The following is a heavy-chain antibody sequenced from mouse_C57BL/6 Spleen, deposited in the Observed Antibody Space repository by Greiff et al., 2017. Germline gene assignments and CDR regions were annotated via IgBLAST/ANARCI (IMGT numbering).Heavy chain of an antibody. CDR3: AIHYYAMDD. V-gene: IGHV1-20*01. J-gene: IGHJ4*01. CDR1: GYSFTGYF. Sequence: VQLQQSGPELVKPGDSVKLSCKASGYSFTGYFMNWVMQSHGKSLEWIGRINPYNGDTFYNQKFKGKATLTVDKSSSTAHMERRSLTSEDTAVYEWAIHYYAMDDWGQGTSVTVSA. CDR2: INPYNGDT.